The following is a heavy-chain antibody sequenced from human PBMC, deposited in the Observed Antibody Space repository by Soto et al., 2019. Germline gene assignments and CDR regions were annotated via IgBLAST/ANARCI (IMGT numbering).Heavy chain of an antibody. J-gene: IGHJ4*02. Sequence: QITLKESGPTLVRPTQTLTLTCAFSGFSLSTSGVGVGWIRQPPGKALEWLAVIYWDDSKHYSPSLRSRLTITKDPAKNQVVLKTTNMDPMDTGTYYCAHKGPEDWPLDYWGQGTLVNVSS. D-gene: IGHD3-9*01. CDR3: AHKGPEDWPLDY. V-gene: IGHV2-5*02. CDR2: IYWDDSK. CDR1: GFSLSTSGVG.